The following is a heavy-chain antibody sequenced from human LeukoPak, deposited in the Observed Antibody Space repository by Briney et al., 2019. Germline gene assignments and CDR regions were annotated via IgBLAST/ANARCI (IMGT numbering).Heavy chain of an antibody. CDR3: ARGTSVVGATGDY. D-gene: IGHD1-26*01. CDR1: GGSISSYY. CDR2: INHSGST. Sequence: SETLSLTCTVSGGSISSYYWNWIRQPPGKGLEWIGEINHSGSTNYNPSLKSRVTISVDTSKNQFSLKLSSVTAADTAVYYCARGTSVVGATGDYWGQGTLVTVSS. V-gene: IGHV4-34*01. J-gene: IGHJ4*02.